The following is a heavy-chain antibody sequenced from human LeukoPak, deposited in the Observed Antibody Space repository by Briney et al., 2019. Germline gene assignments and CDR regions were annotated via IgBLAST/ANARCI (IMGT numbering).Heavy chain of an antibody. D-gene: IGHD2-2*01. CDR2: IIPILGIA. J-gene: IGHJ6*02. V-gene: IGHV1-69*04. CDR3: ARQDGYCSSTSCSKSRDYYYYGMDV. CDR1: GGTFSSYA. Sequence: ASVKVSCKASGGTFSSYAISWVRQAPGQGLEWMGRIIPILGIANYAQKFQGRVTITADKSTSTAYMELSSLRSEDTAVYYCARQDGYCSSTSCSKSRDYYYYGMDVWGQGTTVTVSS.